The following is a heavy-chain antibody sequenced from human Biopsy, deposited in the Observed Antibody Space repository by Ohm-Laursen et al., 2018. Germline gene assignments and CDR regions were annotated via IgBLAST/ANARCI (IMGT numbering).Heavy chain of an antibody. CDR1: GFTFRNYA. V-gene: IGHV3-23*01. Sequence: SLRLSCAASGFTFRNYALTWVRQAPGKVLEWVSAIGGGGSPTLYADSVKGRFTISRDDSKNTLYLQMNSLRVEDTALYYCVRDRGHYYDKSDYKIGDWVWGHGTLVTVSS. D-gene: IGHD3-22*01. CDR2: IGGGGSPT. J-gene: IGHJ4*01. CDR3: VRDRGHYYDKSDYKIGDWV.